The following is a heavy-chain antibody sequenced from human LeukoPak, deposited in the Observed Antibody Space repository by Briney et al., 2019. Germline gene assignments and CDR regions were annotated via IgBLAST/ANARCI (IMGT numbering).Heavy chain of an antibody. CDR3: ARGRLLDY. J-gene: IGHJ4*02. CDR2: INHSGST. CDR1: GGSFSGYY. D-gene: IGHD6-25*01. Sequence: PETLSLTCAVYGGSFSGYYWSWIRQPPGKGLEWIGEINHSGSTNYNPSLKSRVTISVDTSKNQFSLKLSSVTAADTAVYYCARGRLLDYWGQGTLVTVSS. V-gene: IGHV4-34*01.